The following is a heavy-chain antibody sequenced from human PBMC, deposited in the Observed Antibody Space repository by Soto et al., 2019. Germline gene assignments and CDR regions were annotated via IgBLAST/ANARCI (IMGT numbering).Heavy chain of an antibody. D-gene: IGHD3-10*01. J-gene: IGHJ4*02. Sequence: GGSLRLSCAASGFTFSSYAMSWVRQAPGKGLEWVSAISGSGSSTYYADSVKGRFTISRDNSKNTLYLQMNSLRAEDTAVYYCATSPAYYYGSGSHYWGQGTLVTVSS. CDR2: ISGSGSST. CDR3: ATSPAYYYGSGSHY. CDR1: GFTFSSYA. V-gene: IGHV3-23*01.